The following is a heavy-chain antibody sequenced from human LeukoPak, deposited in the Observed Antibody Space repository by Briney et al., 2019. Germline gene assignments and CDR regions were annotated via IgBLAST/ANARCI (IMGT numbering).Heavy chain of an antibody. J-gene: IGHJ4*02. CDR2: IYTSGST. CDR1: GGSISSYY. V-gene: IGHV4-4*07. Sequence: SETLSLTSTVSGGSISSYYWSWIRQPAGKGLEWIGRIYTSGSTNYNPSLKSRVTISVDKSKNQFSLKLSSVTAADTAVYYCAREDLTFGGVIVIDYWGQGTLVTVSS. D-gene: IGHD3-16*02. CDR3: AREDLTFGGVIVIDY.